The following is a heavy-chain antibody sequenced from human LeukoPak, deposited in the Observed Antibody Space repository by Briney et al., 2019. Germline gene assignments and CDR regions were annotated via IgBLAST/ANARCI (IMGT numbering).Heavy chain of an antibody. CDR3: ASPPDDMRGGFDP. D-gene: IGHD3-16*01. V-gene: IGHV4-59*12. CDR2: IYYSGST. Sequence: SETLSLTCTVSGGSISSYYWSWIRQPPGKGLEWIGYIYYSGSTNYNPSLKSRVTISVDTSKNQFSLKLSSVTAADTAVYYCASPPDDMRGGFDPGAQEPLVPFSS. J-gene: IGHJ5*02. CDR1: GGSISSYY.